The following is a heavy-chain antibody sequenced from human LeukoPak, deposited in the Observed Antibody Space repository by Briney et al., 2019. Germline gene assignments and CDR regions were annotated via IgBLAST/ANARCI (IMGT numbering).Heavy chain of an antibody. CDR2: ISSSSSTI. CDR1: GFTFSSYS. D-gene: IGHD6-13*01. CDR3: ARGPYTPSPGIAAAYWFDP. Sequence: GGSLRLSCAASGFTFSSYSMNWVRQAPGKGLEWVSYISSSSSTIYYADSVKGRFTISRDNAKNSLYLQMNSLRAEDTAVYYCARGPYTPSPGIAAAYWFDPWGQGTLVTVSS. V-gene: IGHV3-48*04. J-gene: IGHJ5*02.